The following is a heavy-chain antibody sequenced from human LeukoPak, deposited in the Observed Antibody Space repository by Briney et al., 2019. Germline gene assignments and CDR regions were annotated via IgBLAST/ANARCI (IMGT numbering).Heavy chain of an antibody. CDR2: INPNSGGT. CDR1: GYTFTGYY. J-gene: IGHJ4*02. Sequence: ASVKVSCKASGYTFTGYYMHWVRQAPGQGLEWMGWINPNSGGTNYAQRFQGRVTMTRDTSISTAYMELSRLRSDDTAVYYCARVVVRGVIKGLWDYWGQGTLVTVSS. D-gene: IGHD3-10*01. CDR3: ARVVVRGVIKGLWDY. V-gene: IGHV1-2*02.